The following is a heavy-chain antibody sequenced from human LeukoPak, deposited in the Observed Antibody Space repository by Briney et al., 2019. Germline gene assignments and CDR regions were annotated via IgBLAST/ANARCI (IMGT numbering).Heavy chain of an antibody. CDR1: GFTASSNY. J-gene: IGHJ4*02. V-gene: IGHV3-66*02. D-gene: IGHD3-22*01. Sequence: PGGSLRLSCAATGFTASSNYMSWVRQAPGKGLXXXSVIYSGGSTYYADSVKGRFTISRDYSKNTLYLHMNSLRAGDTAVYYCARQSYYDSSGYYDYWGQGTLVTVSS. CDR2: IYSGGST. CDR3: ARQSYYDSSGYYDY.